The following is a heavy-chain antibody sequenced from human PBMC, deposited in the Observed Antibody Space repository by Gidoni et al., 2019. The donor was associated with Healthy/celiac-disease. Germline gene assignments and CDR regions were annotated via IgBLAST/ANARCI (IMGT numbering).Heavy chain of an antibody. D-gene: IGHD5-12*01. CDR3: ARSPQGGYDFYY. CDR1: GFTFSSYA. CDR2: ISYDGSNK. J-gene: IGHJ4*02. V-gene: IGHV3-30*04. Sequence: QVQLVESGGGVVQPGRSLRLSCAASGFTFSSYAMHWVRQAPGKGLEWVAVISYDGSNKYYADSVKGRFTISRDNSKNTLYLQMNSLRAEDTAVYYCARSPQGGYDFYYWGQGTLVTVSS.